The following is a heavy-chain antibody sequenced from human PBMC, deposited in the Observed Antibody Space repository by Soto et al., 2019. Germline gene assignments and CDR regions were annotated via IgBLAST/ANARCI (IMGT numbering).Heavy chain of an antibody. V-gene: IGHV3-48*02. Sequence: GGSLRLSCTASKFTFSSDAMNWVRQAPGKGLEWVSYISSSGRTIYYADSVKGRFTISRDNAKNSLYLQMNSLRDEDTAMYYCARDRGLSSRWPVFDPWGQGTLVTVSS. CDR3: ARDRGLSSRWPVFDP. CDR1: KFTFSSDA. CDR2: ISSSGRTI. D-gene: IGHD6-19*01. J-gene: IGHJ5*02.